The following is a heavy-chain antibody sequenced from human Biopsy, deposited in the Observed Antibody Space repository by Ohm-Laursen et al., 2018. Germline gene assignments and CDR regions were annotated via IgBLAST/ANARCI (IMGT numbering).Heavy chain of an antibody. J-gene: IGHJ6*02. D-gene: IGHD3-9*01. Sequence: SLRLSCAAPGFTFDDYGMHWVRQAPGKGLEWVSLISWDGRTRYYADSVKGRFTISRDNSKSSLYLQMNSLRLEDTALYFCARAFRGQYFYYYYGMDVWGQGTTVTVSS. CDR1: GFTFDDYG. CDR2: ISWDGRTR. V-gene: IGHV3-43D*04. CDR3: ARAFRGQYFYYYYGMDV.